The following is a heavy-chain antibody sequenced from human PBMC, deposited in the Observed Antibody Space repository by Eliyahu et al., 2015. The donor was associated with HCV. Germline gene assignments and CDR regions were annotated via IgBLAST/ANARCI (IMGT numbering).Heavy chain of an antibody. D-gene: IGHD4-17*01. CDR3: TKGGHDDFGAS. V-gene: IGHV3-23*01. CDR2: VSNGGDAT. Sequence: EVQLLESGGVLVQPGGSLXLSCAAXGFTFSNYPMNWVRQAPGKDLEHVAGVSNGGDATIYADPVKGRFTISRDNSKNTLFLQMNSLRAGDTAVYYCTKGGHDDFGASWGQGTLVTVSS. CDR1: GFTFSNYP. J-gene: IGHJ4*02.